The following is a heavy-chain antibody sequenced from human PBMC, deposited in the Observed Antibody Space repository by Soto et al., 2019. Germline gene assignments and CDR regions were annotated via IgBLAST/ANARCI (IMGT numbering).Heavy chain of an antibody. Sequence: EVQLAESGGGLAQPGGSLRLSCAASGFTLSGYAMDWVRQAPGKGLEYVSGISSNGVGTYYAHSVQGRFTISRDNSKNTVYLQMGSLRPADMAVYYCARRARPDFYYMDVWGKGTTVTVSS. V-gene: IGHV3-64*01. J-gene: IGHJ6*03. CDR2: ISSNGVGT. D-gene: IGHD6-6*01. CDR1: GFTLSGYA. CDR3: ARRARPDFYYMDV.